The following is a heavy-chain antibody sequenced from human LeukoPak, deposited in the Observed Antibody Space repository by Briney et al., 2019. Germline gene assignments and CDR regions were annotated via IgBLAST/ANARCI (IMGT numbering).Heavy chain of an antibody. CDR2: INHSGST. J-gene: IGHJ5*02. Sequence: SETLSLTCAVYGGSFSGYYWSWIRQPPGKGLEWIGEINHSGSTNYNPSLKSRVTISVDTSKNQFSLKLSSVTAADTAVYYCATKASNSSSSWFDPWGQGTLVTVSS. CDR1: GGSFSGYY. CDR3: ATKASNSSSSWFDP. D-gene: IGHD6-6*01. V-gene: IGHV4-34*01.